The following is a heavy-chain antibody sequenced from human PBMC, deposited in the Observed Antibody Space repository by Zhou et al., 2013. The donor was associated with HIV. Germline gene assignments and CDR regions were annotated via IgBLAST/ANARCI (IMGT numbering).Heavy chain of an antibody. D-gene: IGHD5-18*01. J-gene: IGHJ6*03. CDR2: IIPIFGTT. Sequence: QVQLVQSGAEVKKPGSSVKVSCKASGGTFNSYAISWVRQAPGQGLEWMGGIIPIFGTTNYAQKFQGRVTITTDESTSTAYMELSSLRSEDTAVYYCASTDSNSYGTGYHYYYYYMDVWGKGTTVTVSS. CDR1: GGTFNSYA. V-gene: IGHV1-69*05. CDR3: ASTDSNSYGTGYHYYYYYMDV.